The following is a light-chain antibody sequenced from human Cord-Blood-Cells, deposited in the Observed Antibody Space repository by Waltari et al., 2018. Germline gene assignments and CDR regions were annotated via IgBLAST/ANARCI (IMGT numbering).Light chain of an antibody. J-gene: IGKJ5*01. V-gene: IGKV3-11*01. Sequence: EIVLTQSPATLSLSPVERATLSCRASQSVSSYLAWYQQKPGQAPRLLIYDASNRAPGIPARFSGSGSGTDFTLTISSLEPEDFAVYYCQQRSNWPPTFGQGTRLEIK. CDR3: QQRSNWPPT. CDR2: DAS. CDR1: QSVSSY.